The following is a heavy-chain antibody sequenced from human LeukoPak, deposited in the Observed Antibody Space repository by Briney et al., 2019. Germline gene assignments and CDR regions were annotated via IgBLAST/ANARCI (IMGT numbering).Heavy chain of an antibody. CDR3: ASILWFGELLSHNWFDP. CDR1: GGSISSSSYY. V-gene: IGHV4-39*01. Sequence: SETLSLTCTASGGSISSSSYYWGWIRQPPGKGLEWIGSIYYSGSTYYNPSLKSRVTISVDTSKIQFSLKLSSVTAADTAVYYCASILWFGELLSHNWFDPWGQGTLVTVSS. J-gene: IGHJ5*02. CDR2: IYYSGST. D-gene: IGHD3-10*01.